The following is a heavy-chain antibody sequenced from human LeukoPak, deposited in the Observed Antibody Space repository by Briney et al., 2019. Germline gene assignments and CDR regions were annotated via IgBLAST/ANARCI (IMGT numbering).Heavy chain of an antibody. Sequence: PGGSLRLSCAASGFTFDDHGMHWVRQAPGKGLEWVPGISWSSGIIGYADSVKGRFTISRDNAKNSLYLQMDSLRAEDTALYYCAKDTGRPTDAITMEDNAFDIWGQGTMVTVSS. V-gene: IGHV3-9*01. CDR2: ISWSSGII. D-gene: IGHD3-3*01. CDR1: GFTFDDHG. J-gene: IGHJ3*02. CDR3: AKDTGRPTDAITMEDNAFDI.